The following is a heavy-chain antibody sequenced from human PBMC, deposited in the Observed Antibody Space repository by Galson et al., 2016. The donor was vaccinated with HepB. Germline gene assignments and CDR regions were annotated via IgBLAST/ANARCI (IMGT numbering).Heavy chain of an antibody. J-gene: IGHJ5*01. Sequence: CAVSGDSLSSSNWWSWVRQSPGKGLEWIGEIYHTGSTNYNPSLSSRVTISLDKSKNQFSLNLRSVTAADTAVYYCARAGDFWSGYYTGRWFDSWGQGTLVTVSS. V-gene: IGHV4-4*02. CDR3: ARAGDFWSGYYTGRWFDS. CDR1: GDSLSSSNW. CDR2: IYHTGST. D-gene: IGHD3-3*01.